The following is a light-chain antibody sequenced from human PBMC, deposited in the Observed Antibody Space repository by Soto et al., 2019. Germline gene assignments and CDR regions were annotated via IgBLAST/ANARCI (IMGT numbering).Light chain of an antibody. J-gene: IGKJ4*01. V-gene: IGKV3-11*01. CDR3: QQRTNWPLLT. CDR1: QSVSNY. Sequence: EIVLTQSPATLSLSPGERATLSCRASQSVSNYLAWYQQKPGQAPRLLIYDASNRATGIPARFSGSGSGTDVPLTISSLEPEDFAVYYCQQRTNWPLLTFGGGPKVEIK. CDR2: DAS.